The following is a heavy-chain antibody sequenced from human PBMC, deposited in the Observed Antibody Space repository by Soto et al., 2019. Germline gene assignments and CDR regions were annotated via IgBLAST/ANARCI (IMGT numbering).Heavy chain of an antibody. CDR2: ISAYNGKT. CDR1: GYTFTSYG. J-gene: IGHJ2*01. Sequence: AAGKVSCKASGYTFTSYGISWVRQAPGQGIEWMGWISAYNGKTNYAQKLQGRVTMTTDTSTRTAYMELRSLRSDDTAVYYCARDWTFVGVVIRLTHGGR. CDR3: ARDWTFVGVVIRLTH. D-gene: IGHD3-3*01. V-gene: IGHV1-18*04.